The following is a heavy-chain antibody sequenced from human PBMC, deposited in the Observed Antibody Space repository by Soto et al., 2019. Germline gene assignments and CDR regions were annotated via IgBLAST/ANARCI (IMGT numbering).Heavy chain of an antibody. D-gene: IGHD3-16*01. CDR1: GFTFSSYW. V-gene: IGHV3-7*05. Sequence: QVVESGGGLVQPGGSLRLSCAASGFTFSSYWMTWVRQAAGKGLEWVANINQAVSEKYCAYSVKGRFTISRDNAKNPVYMQMNSLRAEDTAMYYCAREGGSRTRTTFVVWGQGTMVTVSS. CDR3: AREGGSRTRTTFVV. CDR2: INQAVSEK. J-gene: IGHJ3*01.